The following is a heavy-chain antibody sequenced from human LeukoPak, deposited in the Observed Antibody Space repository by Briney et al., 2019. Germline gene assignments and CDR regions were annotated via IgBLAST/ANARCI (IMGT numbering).Heavy chain of an antibody. CDR2: ISGWGGSP. D-gene: IGHD5-18*01. CDR3: AKSGIQLWFPFDY. CDR1: GFTFSSYA. J-gene: IGHJ4*02. Sequence: LRLSWAASGFTFSSYATSWVRQAPGEGRGWGSAISGWGGSPYYQDSVKGRFTISRDNSKHPLYMQMDTLRAEDTAVYYCAKSGIQLWFPFDYWGQGTLVTVSP. V-gene: IGHV3-23*01.